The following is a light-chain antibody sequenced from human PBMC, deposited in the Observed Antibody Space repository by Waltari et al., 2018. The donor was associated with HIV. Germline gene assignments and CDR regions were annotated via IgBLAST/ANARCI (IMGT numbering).Light chain of an antibody. V-gene: IGLV2-14*01. J-gene: IGLJ1*01. CDR3: SSYASSSTLGV. CDR2: EVT. Sequence: QSALTQPASVSGSPGQSITISCNGTSSDVGGYNYVSWYHQHPGKAPKRMIYEVTNRPSGVSNRFSGSKSGNTASLTISGLQAEDEADYYCSSYASSSTLGVFGTGTKVTVL. CDR1: SSDVGGYNY.